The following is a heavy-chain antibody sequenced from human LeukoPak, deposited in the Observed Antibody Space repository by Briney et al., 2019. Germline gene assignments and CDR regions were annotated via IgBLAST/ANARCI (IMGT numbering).Heavy chain of an antibody. Sequence: ASVKVSCKASGGTFSSYAISWVRQAPGQGLEWMGGIIPIFGTANYAQKFQGRVTITADTSTDTAYMELSSLRSEDTAVYYCATRSVAGTSDYWGQGTLVTVSS. CDR3: ATRSVAGTSDY. J-gene: IGHJ4*02. CDR1: GGTFSSYA. CDR2: IIPIFGTA. V-gene: IGHV1-69*06. D-gene: IGHD6-19*01.